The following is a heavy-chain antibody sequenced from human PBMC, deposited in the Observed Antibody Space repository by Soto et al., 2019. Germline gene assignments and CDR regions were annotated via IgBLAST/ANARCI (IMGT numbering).Heavy chain of an antibody. CDR1: GYSISSGYY. J-gene: IGHJ6*02. CDR3: ARDKTVVTPSGYYYYYGMDV. V-gene: IGHV4-38-2*02. CDR2: IYHSGSA. Sequence: SETLSLTCAVSGYSISSGYYWGWIRQPPGKGLEWIGSIYHSGSAYYNPSLKSRVTISVDTSKNQFSLKLSSVTAADTAVYYCARDKTVVTPSGYYYYYGMDVWGQGTTVTVSS. D-gene: IGHD2-21*02.